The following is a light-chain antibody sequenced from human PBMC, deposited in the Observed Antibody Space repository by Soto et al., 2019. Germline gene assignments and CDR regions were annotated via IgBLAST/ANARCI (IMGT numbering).Light chain of an antibody. CDR3: QKYNSAPWT. V-gene: IGKV1-27*01. CDR2: AAS. J-gene: IGKJ1*01. CDR1: QGISTY. Sequence: DIQMTQSPSSLSASVGDRVTITCRASQGISTYLAWYQQKPGTVPKLLIYAASTLQSGVPSRFSGSGSGTDFTLTISSLQPEDVANYYCQKYNSAPWTFGQGTKVEIK.